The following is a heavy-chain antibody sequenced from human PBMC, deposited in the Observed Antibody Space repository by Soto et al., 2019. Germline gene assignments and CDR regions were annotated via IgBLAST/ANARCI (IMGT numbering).Heavy chain of an antibody. CDR2: INPNSGGT. CDR3: ARVAVPDYYLDV. J-gene: IGHJ6*03. CDR1: GYTFTGYY. D-gene: IGHD6-19*01. V-gene: IGHV1-2*04. Sequence: ASVKVSCKASGYTFTGYYMHWVRQAPGQGLEWMGWINPNSGGTNYAQKFQGWVTMTRDTSISTAYMELSRLRSDDTAVYYCARVAVPDYYLDVWGKGTTVTVSS.